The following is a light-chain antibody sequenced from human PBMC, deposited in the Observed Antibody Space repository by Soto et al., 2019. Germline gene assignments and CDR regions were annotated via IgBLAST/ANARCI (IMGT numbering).Light chain of an antibody. J-gene: IGKJ4*01. CDR3: QQYGSSPLT. V-gene: IGKV3-20*01. Sequence: EIVRTQSPATLSVSPGERATLSRRASQSVSSNLAWYQQKPGQAPRLLIYGASSRATGIPDRFSGSGSGTDFTLTISRLEPEDFAVYYCQQYGSSPLTFGGGTKVDIK. CDR1: QSVSSN. CDR2: GAS.